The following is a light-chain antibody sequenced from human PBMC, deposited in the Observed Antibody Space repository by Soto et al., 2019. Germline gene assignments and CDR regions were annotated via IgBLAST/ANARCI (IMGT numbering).Light chain of an antibody. CDR3: QSYDSSLSGWV. Sequence: QSVLTQPPSVSGAPGQRVTISCTGSSSNIGAGYDVHWYQQLPGTAHKLLIYGNSNRTSGVPDRFSGSKSGTSASLAITGLQAEDEAEYYCQSYDSSLSGWVFGGGTKLTVL. CDR2: GNS. CDR1: SSNIGAGYD. V-gene: IGLV1-40*01. J-gene: IGLJ3*02.